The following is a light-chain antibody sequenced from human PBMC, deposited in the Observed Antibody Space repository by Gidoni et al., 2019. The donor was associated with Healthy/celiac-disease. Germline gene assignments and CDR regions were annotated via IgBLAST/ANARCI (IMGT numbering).Light chain of an antibody. CDR3: AAWDDSLNGHYV. CDR2: SNN. J-gene: IGLJ1*01. CDR1: SSTIGSNT. V-gene: IGLV1-44*01. Sequence: QSVLTQPPSASGTPGQRVTISCSGSSSTIGSNTVNWSQQLPGTAPKRLIYSNNQRPSGVPDRFSGSKSGTSASLAISGLQSEDEADYYCAAWDDSLNGHYVFGTGTKVTVL.